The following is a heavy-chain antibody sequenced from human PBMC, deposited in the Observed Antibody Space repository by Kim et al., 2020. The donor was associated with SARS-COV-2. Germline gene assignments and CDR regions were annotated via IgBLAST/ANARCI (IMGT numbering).Heavy chain of an antibody. CDR2: IRAKAYSYAT. Sequence: GGSLILSCAASGFTFSGSAIHWVRQASGKGLEWVGRIRAKAYSYATAYAASVKGRFTVSRDDSKNTAYLQMNSLETEDTAVYYCTRPEISTSYNYGMDVWGQGTTVTVS. CDR3: TRPEISTSYNYGMDV. CDR1: GFTFSGSA. D-gene: IGHD2-2*01. V-gene: IGHV3-73*01. J-gene: IGHJ6*02.